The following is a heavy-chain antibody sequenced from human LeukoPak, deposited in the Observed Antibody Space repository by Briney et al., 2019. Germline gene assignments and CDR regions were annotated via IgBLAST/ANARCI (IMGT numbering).Heavy chain of an antibody. Sequence: GGSLRLSCAASGFTFSSYSMNWVRQAPGKGLEWVSSISSSSSYIYYADSVKGRFTISRDNAKNSLYLQMNSLRAEDTAVYYCAKNTLYGGKYYFDYWGQGTLVTISS. CDR1: GFTFSSYS. CDR2: ISSSSSYI. V-gene: IGHV3-21*01. CDR3: AKNTLYGGKYYFDY. J-gene: IGHJ4*02. D-gene: IGHD4-23*01.